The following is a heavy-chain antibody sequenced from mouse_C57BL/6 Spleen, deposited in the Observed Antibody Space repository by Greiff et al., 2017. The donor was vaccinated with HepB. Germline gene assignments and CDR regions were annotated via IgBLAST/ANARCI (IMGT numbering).Heavy chain of an antibody. CDR1: GYTFTSYW. V-gene: IGHV1-50*01. J-gene: IGHJ4*01. CDR3: ARRGNYYGSRYAMDY. D-gene: IGHD1-1*01. CDR2: IDPSDSYT. Sequence: QVQLQQPGAELVKPGASVKLSCKASGYTFTSYWMQWVKQRPGQGLEWIGEIDPSDSYTNYNQKFKGKATLTVDTSSSTAYMQLSSLTSEDSAVYYCARRGNYYGSRYAMDYWGQGTSVTVSS.